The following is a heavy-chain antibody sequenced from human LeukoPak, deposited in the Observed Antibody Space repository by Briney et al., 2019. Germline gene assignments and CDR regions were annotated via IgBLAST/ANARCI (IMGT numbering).Heavy chain of an antibody. CDR2: INPNSGGT. Sequence: GASVKVSCKASGYTFTGYYMHWVRQAPGQGLEWMGWINPNSGGTNYAQKFQGRVTMTRDTSITTAYMELSSLRSDDTAVYYCARGRDYDTSGYTKDYWGQGTLVTVSS. CDR1: GYTFTGYY. J-gene: IGHJ4*02. V-gene: IGHV1-2*02. CDR3: ARGRDYDTSGYTKDY. D-gene: IGHD3-22*01.